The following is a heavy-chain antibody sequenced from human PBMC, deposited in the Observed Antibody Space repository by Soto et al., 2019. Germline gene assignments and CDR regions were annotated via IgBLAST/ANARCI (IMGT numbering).Heavy chain of an antibody. V-gene: IGHV4-30-2*01. D-gene: IGHD4-17*01. CDR2: IYHSGST. CDR1: GGSISSGGYS. J-gene: IGHJ4*02. CDR3: ARSAVTKNYFDY. Sequence: SETLSLTCAVSGGSISSGGYSWSWIRQPPGKGLEWIGYIYHSGSTYYNPSLKSRVTISVDRSKNQFSLKLSSVTAADTAVYYCARSAVTKNYFDYWGQGTLVTVSS.